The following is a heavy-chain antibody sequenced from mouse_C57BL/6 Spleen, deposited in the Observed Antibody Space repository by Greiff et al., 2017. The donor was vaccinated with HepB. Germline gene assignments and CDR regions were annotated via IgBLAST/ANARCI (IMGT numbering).Heavy chain of an antibody. CDR3: ARREGNSPV. J-gene: IGHJ2*01. D-gene: IGHD3-1*01. V-gene: IGHV1-50*01. Sequence: QVQLQQPGAELVKPGASVKLSCKASGYTFTSYWMQWVKQRPGQGLEWIGEIDPSDSYTNYNQKFKGKATLTVDTSSSTAYMQLSSLTSEDSAVYYCARREGNSPVWGQGTTLTVSS. CDR2: IDPSDSYT. CDR1: GYTFTSYW.